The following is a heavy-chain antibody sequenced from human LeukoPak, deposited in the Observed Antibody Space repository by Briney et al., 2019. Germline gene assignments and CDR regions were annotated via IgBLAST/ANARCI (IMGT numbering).Heavy chain of an antibody. J-gene: IGHJ4*02. CDR2: IIPIFGTA. V-gene: IGHV1-69*05. D-gene: IGHD1-26*01. CDR1: GGTFSSYA. Sequence: SVKVSCKASGGTFSSYAISWVRQAPGQGLEWMGRIIPIFGTANYAQKFQGRVTITTDESTSTAYMELSSLRSEDTAVYYCARAEVGATRTFDYWGQGTLVTVSS. CDR3: ARAEVGATRTFDY.